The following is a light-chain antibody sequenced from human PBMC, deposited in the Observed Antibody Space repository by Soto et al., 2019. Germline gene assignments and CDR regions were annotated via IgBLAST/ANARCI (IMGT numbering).Light chain of an antibody. Sequence: DIQMTQSPSTLSASVGDRVTITCRASHSISSWLAWYQQKPGKAPKLLIYDASSLESGVPSWFSGSGSDTEFILTISNLQPEDFATYHCQQYNRYSLTFGGGTKVEIQ. CDR2: DAS. J-gene: IGKJ4*01. CDR1: HSISSW. CDR3: QQYNRYSLT. V-gene: IGKV1-5*01.